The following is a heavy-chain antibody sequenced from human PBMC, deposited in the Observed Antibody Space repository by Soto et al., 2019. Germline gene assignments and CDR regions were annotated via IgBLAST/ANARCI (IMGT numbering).Heavy chain of an antibody. CDR2: IYYSGST. J-gene: IGHJ5*02. CDR3: ARESFYGSGSYPTYNWFDP. D-gene: IGHD3-10*01. Sequence: SETLSLTCTVSDGSISSGGYYWSWIRQHPGKGLEWIGYIYYSGSTYYNPSLKSRVTISVDTSKNQFSLKLSSVTAADTAVYYCARESFYGSGSYPTYNWFDPCGQGTLVTVSS. V-gene: IGHV4-31*03. CDR1: DGSISSGGYY.